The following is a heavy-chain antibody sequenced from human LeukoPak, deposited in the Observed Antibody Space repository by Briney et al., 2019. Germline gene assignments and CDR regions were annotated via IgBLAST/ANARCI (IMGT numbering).Heavy chain of an antibody. V-gene: IGHV1-18*01. D-gene: IGHD5-24*01. J-gene: IGHJ4*02. CDR2: ISAYNGNT. Sequence: ASVKVSCKASGYTFTSHGISWVRQAPGQGLEWMGWISAYNGNTNYAQKLQGRVTMTTDTSTSTAYMELRSLRSDDTAAYYCARELGGDGYNFDDYWGQGTLVTVSS. CDR3: ARELGGDGYNFDDY. CDR1: GYTFTSHG.